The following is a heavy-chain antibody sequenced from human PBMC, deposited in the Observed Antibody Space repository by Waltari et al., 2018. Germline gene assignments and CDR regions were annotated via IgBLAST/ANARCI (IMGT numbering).Heavy chain of an antibody. CDR1: GFTFSRYS. Sequence: EVQLVESGGGLVKPGGSLRLSCAASGFTFSRYSMNWVRQAPGKGLEWVSAISGSGGSTYYADSVKGRFTISRDNSKNTLYLQMNSLRAEDTAVYYCAKARMAASGAFDIWGQGTMVTVSS. CDR3: AKARMAASGAFDI. V-gene: IGHV3-23*04. J-gene: IGHJ3*02. CDR2: ISGSGGST. D-gene: IGHD1-26*01.